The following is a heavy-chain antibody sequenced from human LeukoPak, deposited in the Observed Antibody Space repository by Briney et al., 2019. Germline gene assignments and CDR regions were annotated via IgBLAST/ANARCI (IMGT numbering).Heavy chain of an antibody. D-gene: IGHD6-19*01. CDR3: ARETDLIVVAGFDY. V-gene: IGHV3-48*04. CDR2: ISSSSSTI. Sequence: GGSLRLSCAASGFTFSSYSMNWVRQAPGKGLEWVSYISSSSSTIYFADSVRGRFTISRDNAKNSLFLQMNSLRAEDTAVYYCARETDLIVVAGFDYWGQGTLVTVSS. J-gene: IGHJ4*02. CDR1: GFTFSSYS.